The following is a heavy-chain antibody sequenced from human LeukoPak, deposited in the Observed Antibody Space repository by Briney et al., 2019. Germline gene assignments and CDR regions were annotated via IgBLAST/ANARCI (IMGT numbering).Heavy chain of an antibody. CDR2: IYYSGST. J-gene: IGHJ6*02. CDR1: DGSISSYY. Sequence: SETLSLTCTVSDGSISSYYWSWIRQPPGKGLEWIGYIYYSGSTNYNPSLKSRVTISVDTSKNQFSLKLSSVTAADTAVYYCARVGGTKYYYYGMDVWGQGTTVTVSS. D-gene: IGHD2-2*01. V-gene: IGHV4-59*01. CDR3: ARVGGTKYYYYGMDV.